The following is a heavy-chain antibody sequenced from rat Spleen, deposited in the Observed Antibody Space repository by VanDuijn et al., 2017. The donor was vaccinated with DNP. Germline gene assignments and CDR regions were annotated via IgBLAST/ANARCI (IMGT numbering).Heavy chain of an antibody. Sequence: EVQLVESGGGLVQPGGSMKLSCVGSGFTFSTFPMAWVRQVPTKGLEWVAAISTSGAVTYYRDSVKGRFTISRDNVKDTLYLQMDSLRSEDTATYYCARGVYYGLGWYFDFWGPGTMVTVSS. J-gene: IGHJ1*01. CDR2: ISTSGAVT. D-gene: IGHD1-6*01. V-gene: IGHV5-46*01. CDR1: GFTFSTFP. CDR3: ARGVYYGLGWYFDF.